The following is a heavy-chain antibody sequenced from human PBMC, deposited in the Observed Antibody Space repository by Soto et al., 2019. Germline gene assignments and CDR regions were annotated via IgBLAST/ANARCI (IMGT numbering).Heavy chain of an antibody. V-gene: IGHV1-69*13. Sequence: GAPVKVSCKASGGTFSSYAISWVRQAPGQGLEWMGGIIPIFGTANYAQKFQGRVTITADESTSTAYMELSSLRSEDTAVYYCARGSSSGWYPAFDIWGQGTMVTVSS. D-gene: IGHD6-19*01. J-gene: IGHJ3*02. CDR1: GGTFSSYA. CDR2: IIPIFGTA. CDR3: ARGSSSGWYPAFDI.